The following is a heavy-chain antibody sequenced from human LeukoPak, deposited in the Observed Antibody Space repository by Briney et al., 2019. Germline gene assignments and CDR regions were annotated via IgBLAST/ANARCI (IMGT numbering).Heavy chain of an antibody. Sequence: GGSLRLSCAASGFTFSSYAMHWVRQAPGKGLEWVAVISYDGSNKYYADSVKGRFTISRDNSKNTLYLQMNSLRAEDTAVYYCARDHYYDSSGSHIAPDYWGQGTLVIVSS. CDR3: ARDHYYDSSGSHIAPDY. J-gene: IGHJ4*02. V-gene: IGHV3-30*01. CDR2: ISYDGSNK. CDR1: GFTFSSYA. D-gene: IGHD3-22*01.